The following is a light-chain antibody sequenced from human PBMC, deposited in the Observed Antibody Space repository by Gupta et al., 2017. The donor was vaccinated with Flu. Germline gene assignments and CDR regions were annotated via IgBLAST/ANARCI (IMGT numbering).Light chain of an antibody. Sequence: QLQLTQSPSASASLGASVKLTCTLSSGHSNYAIAWHQQQPEKGPRYLMKLNSDGSHSKGDGIPDRFSGSSSGAERYLTISSLQSEEEADYYCQTWGTGIQVFGGGTKLTVL. CDR2: LNSDGSH. V-gene: IGLV4-69*01. CDR3: QTWGTGIQV. J-gene: IGLJ3*02. CDR1: SGHSNYA.